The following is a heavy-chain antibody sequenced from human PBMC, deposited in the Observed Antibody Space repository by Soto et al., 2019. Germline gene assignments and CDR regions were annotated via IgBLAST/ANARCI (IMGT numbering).Heavy chain of an antibody. D-gene: IGHD5-12*01. CDR3: ASSSREEMATIDYYGMDV. Sequence: QVQLVQSGAEVKKPGSSVKVSCKASGGTFSSYTISWVRQAPGQGLEWMGRIIPILGIANYAQKFQGRVTITADKSTSTAYMELSSLRSEDTAVYYCASSSREEMATIDYYGMDVWGQGTTVTVSS. V-gene: IGHV1-69*02. J-gene: IGHJ6*02. CDR1: GGTFSSYT. CDR2: IIPILGIA.